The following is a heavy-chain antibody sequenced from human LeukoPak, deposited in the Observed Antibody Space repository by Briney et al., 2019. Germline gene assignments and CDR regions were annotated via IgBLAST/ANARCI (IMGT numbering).Heavy chain of an antibody. D-gene: IGHD3-3*01. CDR1: GFPFSTYL. CDR3: ARDPGTIFDVLNYHFDS. CDR2: LSSDGVNK. J-gene: IGHJ4*02. V-gene: IGHV3-30-3*01. Sequence: PGGSLRLSCAASGFPFSTYLMTWVRQTPAKGLEWVAILSSDGVNKRYADSVRGRFTISRDNFKNTLYLQMSSMTAEDTAIYYCARDPGTIFDVLNYHFDSWGQGTLVTVSS.